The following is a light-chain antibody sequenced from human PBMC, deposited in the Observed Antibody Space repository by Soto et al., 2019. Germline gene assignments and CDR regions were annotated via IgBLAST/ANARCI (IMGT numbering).Light chain of an antibody. CDR1: QTFSSH. V-gene: IGKV3-11*01. CDR3: QQRGNWPTVIT. J-gene: IGKJ5*01. CDR2: DAS. Sequence: EIVLTQSPATLSLSPGERATLSCRASQTFSSHLAWYQQKPGKAPRLLIYDASKRATGIIARFSGRGSETDFTLTISSVEHEAFAVYHCQQRGNWPTVITFGEGTRLE.